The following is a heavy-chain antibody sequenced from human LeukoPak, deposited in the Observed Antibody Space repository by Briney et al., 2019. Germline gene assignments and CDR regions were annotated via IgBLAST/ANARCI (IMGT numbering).Heavy chain of an antibody. D-gene: IGHD3-10*01. CDR3: ARVSPYVGYGSGTSLDY. J-gene: IGHJ4*02. V-gene: IGHV4-59*01. CDR1: GGSISSYY. CDR2: IYYSGST. Sequence: SETLSLTCTVSGGSISSYYWSWIRQPPGKGLEWIGYIYYSGSTNYNPSLKSRVTISVDTSKNQFSLKLSSVTAADTAVYYCARVSPYVGYGSGTSLDYWGQGTLVTVSS.